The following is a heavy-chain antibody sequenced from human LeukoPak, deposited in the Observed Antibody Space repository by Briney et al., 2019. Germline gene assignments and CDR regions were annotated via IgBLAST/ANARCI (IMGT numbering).Heavy chain of an antibody. D-gene: IGHD6-6*01. V-gene: IGHV3-48*03. CDR3: ARDYQAARPISGYYYYYYYGMDV. Sequence: GGSLRLSCAASGFTFSSYEMNWVRQAPGKGLEWVSYISSSGSTIYCADSVKGRFTISRDNAKNSLYLQMNSLRAEDTAVYYCARDYQAARPISGYYYYYYYGMDVWGQGTTVTVSS. J-gene: IGHJ6*02. CDR1: GFTFSSYE. CDR2: ISSSGSTI.